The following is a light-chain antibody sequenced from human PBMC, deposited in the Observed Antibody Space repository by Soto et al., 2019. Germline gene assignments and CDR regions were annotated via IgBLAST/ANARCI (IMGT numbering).Light chain of an antibody. Sequence: EIVLTQSPATLSLSPGERATLSCRATHSVNNYLAWYQQKPGQAPRLLIFDVSNRTTGIPARLSGSGSGTDFTLTISSLEPEDSAVYFCQQRRSWPWLTFGGGTRVEIK. V-gene: IGKV3-11*01. CDR2: DVS. CDR3: QQRRSWPWLT. J-gene: IGKJ4*01. CDR1: HSVNNY.